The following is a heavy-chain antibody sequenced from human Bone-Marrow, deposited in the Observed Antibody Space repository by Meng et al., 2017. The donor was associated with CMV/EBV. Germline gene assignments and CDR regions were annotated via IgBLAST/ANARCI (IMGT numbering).Heavy chain of an antibody. CDR2: INPNSGGT. V-gene: IGHV1-2*02. J-gene: IGHJ4*02. Sequence: ASVKVSCKASGYTFTGYYMHWVRQAPGQGLEWMGWINPNSGGTNYAQKFQGRVTMTRDTSISTAYMELSRLRSDDTAVYYCARVTEGYVSERWDYWGQGTLVTVSS. CDR1: GYTFTGYY. CDR3: ARVTEGYVSERWDY. D-gene: IGHD3-16*01.